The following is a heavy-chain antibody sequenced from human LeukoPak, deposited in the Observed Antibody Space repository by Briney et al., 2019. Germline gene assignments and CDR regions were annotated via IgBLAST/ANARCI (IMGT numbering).Heavy chain of an antibody. CDR3: VTEEVTAGAFDF. CDR2: IYTGGKT. Sequence: PGGSLRLSCAASGFSVSHKFMDWVRQAPGKGLEWVSVIYTGGKTDYADSVKGRFTISRDNSKNTLFLQMNSLRGADTAVYYCVTEEVTAGAFDFWGKGQWSPSLQ. D-gene: IGHD2-21*02. CDR1: GFSVSHKF. V-gene: IGHV3-66*01. J-gene: IGHJ3*01.